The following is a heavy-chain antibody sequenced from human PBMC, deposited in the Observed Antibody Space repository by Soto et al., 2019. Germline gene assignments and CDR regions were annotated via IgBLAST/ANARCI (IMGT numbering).Heavy chain of an antibody. CDR1: GYTFTSYG. D-gene: IGHD3-3*01. Sequence: GASVKVSCKASGYTFTSYGISWVRQAPGQGLDWMGWISAYNGNTNYAQKLQGRVTMTTDTSTSTAYMELRSLRSDDTAVYYCARRAYDFWSGYNYYYYMDVWGKGTTVTVSS. CDR2: ISAYNGNT. J-gene: IGHJ6*03. CDR3: ARRAYDFWSGYNYYYYMDV. V-gene: IGHV1-18*01.